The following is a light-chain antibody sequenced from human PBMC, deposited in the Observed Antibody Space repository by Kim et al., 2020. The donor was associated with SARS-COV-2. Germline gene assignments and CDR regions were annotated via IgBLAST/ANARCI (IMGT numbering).Light chain of an antibody. CDR3: AAWDDNLKAVV. V-gene: IGLV1-44*01. Sequence: GQQVTISCSGSGTNIGSNPVNWYRQLPGAAPTLLIYYSDQRPSGVPRRFSGSKSGTSASLAISGLQSDDEADYHCAAWDDNLKAVVFGGGTQLTVL. CDR2: YSD. CDR1: GTNIGSNP. J-gene: IGLJ2*01.